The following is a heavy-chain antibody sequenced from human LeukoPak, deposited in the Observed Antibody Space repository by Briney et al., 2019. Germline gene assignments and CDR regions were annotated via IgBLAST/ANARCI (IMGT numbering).Heavy chain of an antibody. CDR3: AKSRGSGRSMPRGVNFDY. Sequence: GGSLRLSCAASGFTFSDYGMRGVSQARGRGLEGGSTISDRGSITYYADSVKGRFTISRDNSKNTLFLQMSSLRAEDTAVYYCAKSRGSGRSMPRGVNFDYWGQATLVTVSS. V-gene: IGHV3-23*01. D-gene: IGHD3-10*01. CDR2: ISDRGSIT. CDR1: GFTFSDYG. J-gene: IGHJ4*02.